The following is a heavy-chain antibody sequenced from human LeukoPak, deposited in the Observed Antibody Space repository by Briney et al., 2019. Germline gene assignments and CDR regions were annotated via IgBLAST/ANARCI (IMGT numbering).Heavy chain of an antibody. Sequence: PSETLSLTCTVSGGSISSYYWSWIRQPPGKGLEWIGYIYYSGSTNYNPSLKSRVTISVDTSKNQFSLKLSSVTAADTAAYYCARGAVTLYNWFDPWGQGTLVTVSS. CDR2: IYYSGST. CDR1: GGSISSYY. J-gene: IGHJ5*02. V-gene: IGHV4-59*01. D-gene: IGHD3-16*01. CDR3: ARGAVTLYNWFDP.